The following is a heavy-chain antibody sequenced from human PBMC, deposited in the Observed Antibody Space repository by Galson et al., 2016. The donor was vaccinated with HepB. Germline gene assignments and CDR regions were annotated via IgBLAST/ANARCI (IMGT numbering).Heavy chain of an antibody. CDR3: ARYCSWTGFDK. CDR2: ISASAST. V-gene: IGHV4-31*03. Sequence: TLSLTCTVSAGTVNIGGSFWSWIRQHPERGLTWIGYISASASTSFTPSPKSRIAISVDTSKHQFSLDRRSVTAADTAVYFCARYCSWTGFDKWGQGTLVTVSS. J-gene: IGHJ4*02. D-gene: IGHD2-15*01. CDR1: AGTVNIGGSF.